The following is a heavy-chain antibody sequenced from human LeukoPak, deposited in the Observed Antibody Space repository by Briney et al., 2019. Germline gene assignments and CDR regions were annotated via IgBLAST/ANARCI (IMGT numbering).Heavy chain of an antibody. V-gene: IGHV1-3*01. D-gene: IGHD1-14*01. CDR1: GYTFTNYA. J-gene: IGHJ5*02. Sequence: ASVKVSCKASGYTFTNYAMHWVRQAPGQRLEWMGWINAGNGNTKYSQKFQGRVIITRDTSASTAYMELSSLRSEDTAVYYCARAGGWFDPWGQGTLVTVSS. CDR3: ARAGGWFDP. CDR2: INAGNGNT.